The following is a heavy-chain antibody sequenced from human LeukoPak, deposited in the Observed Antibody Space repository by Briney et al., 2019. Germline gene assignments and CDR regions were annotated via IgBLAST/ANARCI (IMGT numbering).Heavy chain of an antibody. V-gene: IGHV5-51*01. J-gene: IGHJ3*02. CDR1: GYSFTSYW. CDR3: ASTARHDAFDI. D-gene: IGHD6-6*01. Sequence: GESLKISCKGSGYSFTSYWIGWVRQMPGKGLDWMGIIYPGDSDTRYSPSFQGQVTISADKSISTAYLQWSSLKASDTAMYYCASTARHDAFDIWDQGTMVTVSS. CDR2: IYPGDSDT.